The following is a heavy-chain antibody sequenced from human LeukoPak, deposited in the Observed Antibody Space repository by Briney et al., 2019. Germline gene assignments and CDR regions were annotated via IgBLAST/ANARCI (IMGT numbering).Heavy chain of an antibody. J-gene: IGHJ4*02. CDR3: ARAGSYGSGDY. CDR2: ISSSSSTI. D-gene: IGHD3-10*01. CDR1: GFTFRTYS. Sequence: GGSLRLSCAASGFTFRTYSINWARQAPGKGLEWISYISSSSSTIYYADSVKGRFTISRDNAKNSLYLQMSSLRAEDTAVYYCARAGSYGSGDYWGQGTLVTVSS. V-gene: IGHV3-48*01.